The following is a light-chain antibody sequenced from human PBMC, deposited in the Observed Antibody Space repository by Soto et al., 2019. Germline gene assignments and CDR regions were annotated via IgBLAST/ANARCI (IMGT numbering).Light chain of an antibody. V-gene: IGKV1-5*03. CDR1: QSISSW. J-gene: IGKJ1*01. CDR2: KAS. CDR3: QQYNSYWT. Sequence: DLQMTQSPSTLSASVGDRDTITCRASQSISSWLAWYQQKPGKAPKLLIYKASGLESGVPSRFSGSGSGTEFTLTISSLQPDDFATYYCQQYNSYWTFGQGTKVEIK.